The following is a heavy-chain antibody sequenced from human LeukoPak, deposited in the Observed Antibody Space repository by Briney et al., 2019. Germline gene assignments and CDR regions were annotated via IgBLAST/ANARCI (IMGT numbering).Heavy chain of an antibody. D-gene: IGHD3-9*01. CDR1: GFTFSSYG. CDR3: ANKRGLSGYFVY. V-gene: IGHV3-30*18. CDR2: ISYDGSNK. Sequence: PGRSLRLSCAASGFTFSSYGMHWVRQAPGKGLEWVAVISYDGSNKYYADSVKGRLTISRDNSKNTLHLQMNSLRAEDTAVYYCANKRGLSGYFVYWGQGTLVTVSS. J-gene: IGHJ4*02.